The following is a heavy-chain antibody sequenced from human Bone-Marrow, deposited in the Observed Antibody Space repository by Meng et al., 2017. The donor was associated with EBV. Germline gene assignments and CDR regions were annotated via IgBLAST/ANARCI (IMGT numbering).Heavy chain of an antibody. J-gene: IGHJ4*02. CDR2: MNPNSGNT. CDR3: ARGRKRRYYYDSSGYYQFDY. Sequence: GQLWRCGAEWKKPGASVKVSCKASGYTFTSYDINWVRQATGQGLEWMGWMNPNSGNTGYAQKFQGRVTMTRNTSISTAYMELSSLRSEDTAVYYCARGRKRRYYYDSSGYYQFDYWGQGTLVTVSS. V-gene: IGHV1-8*01. CDR1: GYTFTSYD. D-gene: IGHD3-22*01.